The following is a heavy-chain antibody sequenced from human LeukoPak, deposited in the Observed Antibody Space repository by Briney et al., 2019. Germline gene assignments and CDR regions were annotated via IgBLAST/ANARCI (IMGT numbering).Heavy chain of an antibody. V-gene: IGHV4-59*01. CDR3: ARVSSGWFGDDAFDI. CDR1: GGSISSDY. CDR2: IYYSGST. Sequence: RSETLFFTGAFSGGSISSDYWCLIRQPRGKGLEWIGYIYYSGSTNYNPSLKSRVTISVETYKNQFSLKLSSVTAADTAVYYCARVSSGWFGDDAFDIWGQGTMVTVSS. J-gene: IGHJ3*02. D-gene: IGHD6-19*01.